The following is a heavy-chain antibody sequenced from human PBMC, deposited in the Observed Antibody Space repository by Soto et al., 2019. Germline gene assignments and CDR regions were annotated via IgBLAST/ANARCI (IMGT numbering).Heavy chain of an antibody. CDR1: GASLDSTNYY. D-gene: IGHD2-15*01. CDR3: ARESESYRSGGYDPYYFDS. V-gene: IGHV4-30-4*01. CDR2: IYYGGIT. J-gene: IGHJ4*02. Sequence: SETLSLTCTVSGASLDSTNYYWIWIRQPPGKGLEWIGYIYYGGITYYNPSLKSRLTMSRDTSKNQFSLRLTSVTAADTAVYFCARESESYRSGGYDPYYFDSWGQGTQVTVSS.